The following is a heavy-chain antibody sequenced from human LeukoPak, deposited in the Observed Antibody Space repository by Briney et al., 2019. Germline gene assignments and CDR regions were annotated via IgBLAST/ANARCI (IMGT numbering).Heavy chain of an antibody. Sequence: ASVKVSCKASGYTFTSYYMHWVRQAPGQGLEWMGIINPSGGSTSYAQKFQGRVTMSRDMSTSTAYMELSSLRSEDTAVYYCATAYPVIRYNWFDPWGQGTLVTVSS. J-gene: IGHJ5*02. V-gene: IGHV1-46*01. CDR1: GYTFTSYY. CDR2: INPSGGST. CDR3: ATAYPVIRYNWFDP. D-gene: IGHD4-17*01.